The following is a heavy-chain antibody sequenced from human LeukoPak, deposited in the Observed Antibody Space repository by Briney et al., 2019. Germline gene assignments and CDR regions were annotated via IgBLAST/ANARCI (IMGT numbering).Heavy chain of an antibody. J-gene: IGHJ4*02. CDR3: ARVRGRQVILDY. Sequence: ASVKVSCKASVYTFTSYGISWVRQAPGQGLEWMGWISAYNGNTNYAQKLQGRVTMTADTSTSTAYMELRSLRSDDTAVYYCARVRGRQVILDYWGQGTLVTVSS. CDR2: ISAYNGNT. V-gene: IGHV1-18*01. CDR1: VYTFTSYG. D-gene: IGHD3-16*01.